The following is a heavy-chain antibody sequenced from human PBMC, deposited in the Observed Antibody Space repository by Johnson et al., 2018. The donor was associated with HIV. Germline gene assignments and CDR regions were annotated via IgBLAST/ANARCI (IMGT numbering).Heavy chain of an antibody. J-gene: IGHJ3*02. CDR1: GFTFSSYA. CDR2: ISYDGSNK. D-gene: IGHD3-16*01. V-gene: IGHV3-30*04. CDR3: ARERGAGGKGAFDI. Sequence: QMQLVESGGGVVQPGQSLRLSCAASGFTFSSYAMHWVRQAPGQGLGWVAVISYDGSNKYYADSVQGRFTISRDNSKNTRYLQMNGLRAEDTAVYSGARERGAGGKGAFDIWGQGTMVTVSS.